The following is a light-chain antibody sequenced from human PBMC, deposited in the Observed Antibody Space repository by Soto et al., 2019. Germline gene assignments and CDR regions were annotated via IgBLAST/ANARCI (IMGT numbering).Light chain of an antibody. Sequence: QSVLTQPPSVSAAPGQKVTISCSGSSSNIGNNYVSWYQQFPGTAPKLLIYDNNKRPSGIPDQFSGSKSGTSATLGITGPQSGYEADYYCGIWETSLRAVVFGGGTKLTVL. CDR2: DNN. CDR3: GIWETSLRAVV. J-gene: IGLJ2*01. V-gene: IGLV1-51*01. CDR1: SSNIGNNY.